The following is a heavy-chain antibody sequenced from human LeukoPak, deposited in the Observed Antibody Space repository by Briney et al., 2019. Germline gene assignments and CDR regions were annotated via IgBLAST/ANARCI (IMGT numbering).Heavy chain of an antibody. D-gene: IGHD1-26*01. Sequence: GGSLRLSCSASGFTFSSYVMHWVRQAPGKGLEFVSAISPNVGSTYYADSVKGRFTISRDNSKNTLYLQMSSLRPEDTAVYYCVKKVGGSYGMDVWGQGTTVTVSS. CDR2: ISPNVGST. CDR1: GFTFSSYV. V-gene: IGHV3-64D*09. CDR3: VKKVGGSYGMDV. J-gene: IGHJ6*02.